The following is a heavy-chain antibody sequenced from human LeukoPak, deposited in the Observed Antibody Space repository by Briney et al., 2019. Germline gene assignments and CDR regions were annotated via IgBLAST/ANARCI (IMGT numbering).Heavy chain of an antibody. CDR2: IYYSGST. D-gene: IGHD3-22*01. J-gene: IGHJ4*02. CDR3: ARDVREGYYDSSGYYTDY. Sequence: PSETLSLTCTVSGGSISSYYWSWIRQPPGKGLEWIGYIYYSGSTNYNPSLKSRVTISEDTSKNQFSLKLSSVTAADTAVYYCARDVREGYYDSSGYYTDYWGQGTLVTVSS. V-gene: IGHV4-59*01. CDR1: GGSISSYY.